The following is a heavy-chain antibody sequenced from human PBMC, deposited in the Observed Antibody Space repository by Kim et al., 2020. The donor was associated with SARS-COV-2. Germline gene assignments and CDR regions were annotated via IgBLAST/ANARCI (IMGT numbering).Heavy chain of an antibody. V-gene: IGHV3-21*01. CDR2: ISSSSSYI. J-gene: IGHJ6*02. CDR1: GFTFSSYS. CDR3: ARDPYYDILTGYYHLGGMDV. Sequence: GGSLRLSCAASGFTFSSYSMNWVRQAPGKGLEWVSSISSSSSYIYYADSVKGRFTISRDNAKNSLYLQMNSLRAEDTAVYYCARDPYYDILTGYYHLGGMDVWGQGTTVTVSS. D-gene: IGHD3-9*01.